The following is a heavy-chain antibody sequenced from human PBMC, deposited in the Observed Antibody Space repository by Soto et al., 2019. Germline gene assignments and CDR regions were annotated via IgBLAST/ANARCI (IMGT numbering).Heavy chain of an antibody. CDR3: VRLGEFGAVWYIDV. D-gene: IGHD3-3*01. CDR2: ILSSGEL. CDR1: GFSLSDAKLC. V-gene: IGHV2-26*01. Sequence: QVTLKESGPVLVKPAETLTLTCTVSGFSLSDAKLCVRWIRQPPGKALDCLAYILSSGELSYSTSLGGRLTISKHTSKNQVVLTMTYMDPVDTGTYYCVRLGEFGAVWYIDVWGEGTTVAVSS. J-gene: IGHJ6*03.